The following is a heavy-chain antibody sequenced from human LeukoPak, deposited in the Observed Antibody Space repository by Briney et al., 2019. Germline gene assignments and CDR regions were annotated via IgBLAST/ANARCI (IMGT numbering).Heavy chain of an antibody. Sequence: ASVKVSCKGSGSTFSNCGISWLRQAPGQGLEWVGWMSAYNGNIRYAQNLQDRLTMTTHTSTSTDYMELRSLRSDDTAVYYCGRSFGNYYGSETPPLYFDYWGQGTLVTVSS. J-gene: IGHJ4*02. CDR1: GSTFSNCG. CDR3: GRSFGNYYGSETPPLYFDY. CDR2: MSAYNGNI. D-gene: IGHD3-10*01. V-gene: IGHV1-18*01.